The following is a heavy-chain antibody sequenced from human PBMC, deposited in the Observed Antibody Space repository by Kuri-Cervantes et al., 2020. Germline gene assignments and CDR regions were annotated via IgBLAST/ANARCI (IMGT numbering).Heavy chain of an antibody. CDR3: ARSSVIRGVIRVFDY. V-gene: IGHV3-53*01. CDR1: GFSVSSNY. CDR2: IYSGGST. J-gene: IGHJ4*02. D-gene: IGHD3-10*01. Sequence: GESLRLSCAASGFSVSSNYMSWVRQAPGKGLEWVSVIYSGGSTYYAGSLNGRFTISRDNSKNTLYLQLNSLRAEDTAVYYCARSSVIRGVIRVFDYWGQGTLVTVSS.